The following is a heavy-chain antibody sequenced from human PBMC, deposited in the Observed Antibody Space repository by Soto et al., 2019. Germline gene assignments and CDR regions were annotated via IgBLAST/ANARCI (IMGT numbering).Heavy chain of an antibody. D-gene: IGHD5-18*01. J-gene: IGHJ4*02. Sequence: QVQLQESGPGLVKPSGTLSLTCAVSGVSIGSHDWWTWVRQPPGKGLEWIGESHQSGNTNYISSLKSRVTISLDKSKTHFSLQLSSVTVADTAVYYCATRDTGRVYWGQGTLVTVSS. V-gene: IGHV4-4*02. CDR2: SHQSGNT. CDR1: GVSIGSHDW. CDR3: ATRDTGRVY.